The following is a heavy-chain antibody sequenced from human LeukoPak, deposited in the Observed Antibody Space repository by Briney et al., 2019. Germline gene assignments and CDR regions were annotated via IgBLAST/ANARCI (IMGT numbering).Heavy chain of an antibody. V-gene: IGHV1-46*01. CDR3: ARDLLVGYCSSTSCFNFDY. Sequence: ASVKVSCKASGGTFSSYAISWVRQAPGQGLEWMGIINPSGGSTSYAQKFQGRVTMTRDTSTSTVYMELSSLRSEDTAVYYCARDLLVGYCSSTSCFNFDYWGQGTLVTVSS. J-gene: IGHJ4*02. CDR1: GGTFSSYA. CDR2: INPSGGST. D-gene: IGHD2-2*01.